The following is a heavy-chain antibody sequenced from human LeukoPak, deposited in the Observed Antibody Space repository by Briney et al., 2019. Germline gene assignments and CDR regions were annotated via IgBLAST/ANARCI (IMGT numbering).Heavy chain of an antibody. CDR1: GGTFSSYA. V-gene: IGHV1-18*01. D-gene: IGHD1-26*01. CDR3: ARDLGGSYYPDYFDY. CDR2: ISAYNGNT. Sequence: ASVKFSCKASGGTFSSYAISWVRQAPGQGLEWMGWISAYNGNTNYAQKLQGRVTMTTDTSTSTAYMELRSLRSDDTAVYYCARDLGGSYYPDYFDYWGQGTLVTVSS. J-gene: IGHJ4*02.